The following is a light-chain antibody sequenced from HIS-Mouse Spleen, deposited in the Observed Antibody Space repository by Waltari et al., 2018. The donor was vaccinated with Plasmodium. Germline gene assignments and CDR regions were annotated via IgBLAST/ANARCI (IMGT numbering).Light chain of an antibody. CDR2: DVS. Sequence: QSALTQPRSVSGSPGQSVPIPCTGPSSDVGGYNYVYWYQQHPGKAPKLMIYDVSKRPSGVPDRFSGSKSGNTASLTISGLQAEDEADYYCCSYAGSYTYVFGTGTKVTVL. J-gene: IGLJ1*01. CDR3: CSYAGSYTYV. V-gene: IGLV2-11*01. CDR1: SSDVGGYNY.